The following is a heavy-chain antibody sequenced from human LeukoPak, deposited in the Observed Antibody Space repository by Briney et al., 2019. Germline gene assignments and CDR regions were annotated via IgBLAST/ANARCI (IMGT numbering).Heavy chain of an antibody. CDR1: GYXFTSYG. CDR2: ISAYNGNT. Sequence: ASVKVSCTASGYXFTSYGISWVRQAPGQGREWMGWISAYNGNTNYAQKLQGRVTMTTDTSTSTAYMELRSLRSDDTAVYYCARADDYYYDSSGETFFDYWGQGTLVTVSS. J-gene: IGHJ4*02. V-gene: IGHV1-18*01. CDR3: ARADDYYYDSSGETFFDY. D-gene: IGHD3-22*01.